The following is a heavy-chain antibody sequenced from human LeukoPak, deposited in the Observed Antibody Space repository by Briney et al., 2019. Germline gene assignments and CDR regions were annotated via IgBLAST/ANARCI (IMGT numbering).Heavy chain of an antibody. V-gene: IGHV3-23*01. CDR1: GFTFSSYA. CDR3: ARTTTFAPHFDY. J-gene: IGHJ4*02. Sequence: PGGSLRLSCAASGFTFSSYAMSWVRQAPGKGLEWVSAISGSGGSTYYADSVEGRFTISRDNSKNTLYLQMNSLRAEDTAVYYCARTTTFAPHFDYWGQGTLVTVSS. CDR2: ISGSGGST. D-gene: IGHD1-1*01.